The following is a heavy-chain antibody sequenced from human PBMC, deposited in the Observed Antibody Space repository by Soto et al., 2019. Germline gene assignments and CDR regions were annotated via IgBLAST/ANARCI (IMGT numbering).Heavy chain of an antibody. CDR1: GFTFSSYG. J-gene: IGHJ6*02. Sequence: PGGSLRLSCASSGFTFSSYGMHWVRQAPGKGLEWVAVISYDGSNKYYADSVKGRFTISRDNSKNTLYLQMNSLRAEDTAVYYCAKGGPRGYGGNFLYYCGMDVWGQGPTVTGS. D-gene: IGHD5-12*01. CDR3: AKGGPRGYGGNFLYYCGMDV. V-gene: IGHV3-30*18. CDR2: ISYDGSNK.